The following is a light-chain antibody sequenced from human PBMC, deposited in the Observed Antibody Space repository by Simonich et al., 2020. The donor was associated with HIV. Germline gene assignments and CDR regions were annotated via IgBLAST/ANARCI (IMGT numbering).Light chain of an antibody. CDR3: TSYTSSSTLV. CDR1: SRDVGGYNY. CDR2: YVS. Sequence: QSALTQPASVSGSPGQSITISCTGTSRDVGGYNYVSWYQQHPVKAPKLMIYYVSRRPSGVSNLFSGSKSGNTASLTISGLQAEDEADYYCTSYTSSSTLVFGGGTKLTVL. J-gene: IGLJ2*01. V-gene: IGLV2-14*03.